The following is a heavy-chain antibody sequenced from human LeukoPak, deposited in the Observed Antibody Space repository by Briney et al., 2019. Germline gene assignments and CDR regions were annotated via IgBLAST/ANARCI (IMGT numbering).Heavy chain of an antibody. V-gene: IGHV3-48*02. CDR2: ISSSSSAI. J-gene: IGHJ4*02. CDR3: SRGLVSAFDY. Sequence: GGSLRLSCAASGFSFSTYSMNWVRQAPGKGLEWVSYISSSSSAIHYADSVRGRFTISRDNAKNSLYLQMNSLRDEDTAVYYCSRGLVSAFDYWGQGTLVTVSS. CDR1: GFSFSTYS. D-gene: IGHD2-8*01.